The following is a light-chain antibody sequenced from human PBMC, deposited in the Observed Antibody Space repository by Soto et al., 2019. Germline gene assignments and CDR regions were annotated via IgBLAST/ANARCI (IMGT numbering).Light chain of an antibody. CDR2: DVS. J-gene: IGLJ1*01. Sequence: QSVLTQPASVSVAPGQSITISCTGTDSDVGGFNYVSWYQQYPGKAPKLMIYDVSDRPSGVSNRFSGSKSGNTASLTISGLQAEDEADYYCSSYTAYTTYVFGTGTKVTVL. CDR1: DSDVGGFNY. V-gene: IGLV2-14*03. CDR3: SSYTAYTTYV.